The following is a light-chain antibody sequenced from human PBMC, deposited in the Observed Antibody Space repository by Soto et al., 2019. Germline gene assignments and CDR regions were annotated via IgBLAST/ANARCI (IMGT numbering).Light chain of an antibody. CDR1: SSNIGKNT. J-gene: IGLJ2*01. Sequence: QSVLTQPPSASGTPGQRVTISCSGSSSNIGKNTVNWYQQLPGTAPKLLIYSNNQRPSGVPDRFSGSKSDTSASLAISGLQSEDEADYYCAAWDDTLKGAVFGGGTKLT. CDR2: SNN. V-gene: IGLV1-44*01. CDR3: AAWDDTLKGAV.